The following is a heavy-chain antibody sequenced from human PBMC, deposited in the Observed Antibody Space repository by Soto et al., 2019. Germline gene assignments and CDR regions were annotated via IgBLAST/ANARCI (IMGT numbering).Heavy chain of an antibody. V-gene: IGHV3-48*02. CDR3: ARDLYYYDSSGWGY. CDR1: GFTFSSYS. D-gene: IGHD3-22*01. J-gene: IGHJ4*02. CDR2: ISSSSSTI. Sequence: EVQLVESGGGLVQPGGSLRLSCAASGFTFSSYSMNWVRQAPGKGLEWVSYISSSSSTIYYADSVKGRFTISRDNAKNSLYLQMNSLRYEDTAVYYCARDLYYYDSSGWGYWGQGTLVTVSS.